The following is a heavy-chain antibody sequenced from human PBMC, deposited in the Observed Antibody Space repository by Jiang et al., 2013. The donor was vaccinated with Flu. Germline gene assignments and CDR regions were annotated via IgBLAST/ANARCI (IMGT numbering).Heavy chain of an antibody. D-gene: IGHD6-19*01. Sequence: YYMHWVRQAPGQGLEWMGWINPNSGGTNYAQKFQGRVTMTRDTSISTAYMELSRLRSDDTAVYYCAREIEVAVAGTNWFDPWGQGTLVTVSS. CDR1: YY. V-gene: IGHV1-2*02. CDR2: INPNSGGT. CDR3: AREIEVAVAGTNWFDP. J-gene: IGHJ5*02.